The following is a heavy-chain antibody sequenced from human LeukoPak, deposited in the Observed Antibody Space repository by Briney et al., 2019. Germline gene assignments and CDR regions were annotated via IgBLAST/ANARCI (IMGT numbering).Heavy chain of an antibody. J-gene: IGHJ3*02. V-gene: IGHV1-8*01. CDR1: GYTFTSYD. CDR2: MNPNSGNT. Sequence: ASVKVSCKASGYTFTSYDINWVRQATGQGLEWMGWMNPNSGNTGYAQKFQGRVTMTRNTSISTAYMELSSLRSEDTAVYCCARESDYGLHDAFDIWGQGTMVTVSS. CDR3: ARESDYGLHDAFDI. D-gene: IGHD4/OR15-4a*01.